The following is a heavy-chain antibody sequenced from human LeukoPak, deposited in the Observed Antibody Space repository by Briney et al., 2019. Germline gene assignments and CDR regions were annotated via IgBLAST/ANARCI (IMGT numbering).Heavy chain of an antibody. CDR2: INWNGGST. V-gene: IGHV3-20*01. Sequence: GGSLRLSCAASGFTFSSYAMSWVRQAPGKGLEWVSGINWNGGSTGYADSVKGRFTISRDNAKNSLYLQMNSLRAEDTALYHCARASPNYYDSSGYWFDPWGQETLVTVSS. CDR1: GFTFSSYA. J-gene: IGHJ5*02. D-gene: IGHD3-22*01. CDR3: ARASPNYYDSSGYWFDP.